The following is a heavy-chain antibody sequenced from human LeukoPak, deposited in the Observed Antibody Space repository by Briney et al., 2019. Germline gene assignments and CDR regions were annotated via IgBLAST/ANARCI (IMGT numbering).Heavy chain of an antibody. CDR3: AREVGHYDFWSADEWRWFDP. V-gene: IGHV4-4*07. Sequence: SETLSLTCTVSGGSISSYYWSWIRQPAGKGLEWIGRIYTSGSTNYNPSLKSRVTMSVDTSKNQFSLKLSSVTAADTAVYYCAREVGHYDFWSADEWRWFDPRGQGTLVTVSS. CDR2: IYTSGST. CDR1: GGSISSYY. J-gene: IGHJ5*02. D-gene: IGHD3-3*01.